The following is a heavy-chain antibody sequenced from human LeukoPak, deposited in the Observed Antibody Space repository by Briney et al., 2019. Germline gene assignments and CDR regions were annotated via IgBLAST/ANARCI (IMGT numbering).Heavy chain of an antibody. V-gene: IGHV4-39*01. CDR2: IRYIGTT. CDR1: GGSISGSRRY. Sequence: SETLSLTCNVSGGSISGSRRYWGWVRQPPGGGVEGIGSIRYIGTTYYNPSLQSRLTISVDNSQNQFSLKLKSVTAADTSMYYCTRQFSWASDTGDSWGQGTLVTVSS. J-gene: IGHJ5*01. D-gene: IGHD6-13*01. CDR3: TRQFSWASDTGDS.